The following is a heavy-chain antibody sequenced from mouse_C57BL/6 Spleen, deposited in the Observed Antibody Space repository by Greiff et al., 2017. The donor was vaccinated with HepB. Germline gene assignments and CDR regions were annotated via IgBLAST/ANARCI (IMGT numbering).Heavy chain of an antibody. CDR2: ISSGSTTI. J-gene: IGHJ2*01. CDR3: ARVGPPLFDY. CDR1: GFTFSDYG. V-gene: IGHV5-17*01. Sequence: EVMLVESGGGLVKPGGSLKLSCAASGFTFSDYGMHWVRQAPEKGLEWVAYISSGSTTIYYADTVKGRFTISRDNAKNTLFLQMTSLRSEDTAMYYCARVGPPLFDYWGQGTTLTVSS.